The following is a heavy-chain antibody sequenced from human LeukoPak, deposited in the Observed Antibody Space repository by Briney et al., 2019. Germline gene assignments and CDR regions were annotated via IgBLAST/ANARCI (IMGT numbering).Heavy chain of an antibody. Sequence: PSETLSLTCTVSGGSISSGGYYWSWIRQHPGKGLEWIGYIYYSGSTYYNPSLKSRVTISVDTSKNQFSLKLSSVTAADTAVYYCAREDVFAGNWFDPWGQGTLVTVSS. J-gene: IGHJ5*02. D-gene: IGHD2-21*01. CDR1: GGSISSGGYY. CDR2: IYYSGST. CDR3: AREDVFAGNWFDP. V-gene: IGHV4-31*03.